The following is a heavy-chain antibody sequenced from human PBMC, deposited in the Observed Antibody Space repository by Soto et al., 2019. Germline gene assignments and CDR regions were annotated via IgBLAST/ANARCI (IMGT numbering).Heavy chain of an antibody. CDR3: ARDVRVSSRRLQRLPGGMDV. CDR2: IIPIFGTA. J-gene: IGHJ6*02. Sequence: GASVKVSCKASGGTFSSYAISWVRQAPGQGLEWIGGIIPIFGTANYAQKFQGRVTITADKSTSTAYMELSSLRSEDTAVYYCARDVRVSSRRLQRLPGGMDVWGQGTTVTVSS. CDR1: GGTFSSYA. V-gene: IGHV1-69*06. D-gene: IGHD4-17*01.